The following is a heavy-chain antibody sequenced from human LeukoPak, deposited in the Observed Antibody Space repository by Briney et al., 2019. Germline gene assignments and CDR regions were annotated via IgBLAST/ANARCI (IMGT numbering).Heavy chain of an antibody. Sequence: NPGGSLRLSCAASGFTFSTYSMNWVRQAPGKGLEWVSSISSGSSHIYYADSVKGRFTISRDNAKNSLYLQMNSLRAEDTAVYYCARGPYCSGGSCYNVWFDPWGQGTLVTVSS. CDR2: ISSGSSHI. CDR3: ARGPYCSGGSCYNVWFDP. V-gene: IGHV3-21*01. J-gene: IGHJ5*02. CDR1: GFTFSTYS. D-gene: IGHD2-15*01.